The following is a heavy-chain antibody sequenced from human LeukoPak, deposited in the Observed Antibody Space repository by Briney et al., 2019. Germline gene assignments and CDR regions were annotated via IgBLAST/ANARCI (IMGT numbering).Heavy chain of an antibody. CDR1: GFKFNNYA. V-gene: IGHV3-64D*08. J-gene: IGHJ3*02. CDR3: GLAEYYYDSSGSDDAFDI. D-gene: IGHD3-22*01. Sequence: GVSVRLSCSASGFKFNNYAINWLPQAPAKERTYVSAVSRYGGSTYYADSVKGRCTISRDNSKNTLYLQMRSLRAEATAVYYCGLAEYYYDSSGSDDAFDIWGQGTMVIVSS. CDR2: VSRYGGST.